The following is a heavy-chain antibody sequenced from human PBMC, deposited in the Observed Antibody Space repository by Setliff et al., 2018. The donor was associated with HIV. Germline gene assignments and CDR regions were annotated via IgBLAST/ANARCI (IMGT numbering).Heavy chain of an antibody. CDR3: ARILDMSSRTRTLYHAMDV. Sequence: GGSLRLSCKATGFSFSLYAMSWVRQAPGKGLEWVSFISVSGFTIHYADSVQGRFTISRDNARNSLSLQLNSLRADDTAVYYCARILDMSSRTRTLYHAMDVWGRGTTVTVSS. CDR2: ISVSGFTI. J-gene: IGHJ6*02. CDR1: GFSFSLYA. V-gene: IGHV3-48*03. D-gene: IGHD3-10*01.